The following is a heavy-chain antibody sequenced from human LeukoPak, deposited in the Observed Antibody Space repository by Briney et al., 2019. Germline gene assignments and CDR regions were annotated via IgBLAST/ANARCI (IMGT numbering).Heavy chain of an antibody. V-gene: IGHV4-34*01. CDR2: INHSGST. J-gene: IGHJ5*02. Sequence: PSETLSLTCAVYGGSFSGYYWSWIRQPPGKGLEWIGEINHSGSTNYNPSLKSRVTISVDTSKNQFSLKLSSVTAADTAVYYCARVGRLGYCSSTSCYGNRSPYNWFDPWGQGTLVTVSS. CDR1: GGSFSGYY. D-gene: IGHD2-2*01. CDR3: ARVGRLGYCSSTSCYGNRSPYNWFDP.